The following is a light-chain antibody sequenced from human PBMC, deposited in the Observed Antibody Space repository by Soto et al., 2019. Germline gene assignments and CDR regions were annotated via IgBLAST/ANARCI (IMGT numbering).Light chain of an antibody. CDR2: ATS. CDR3: QQYGSSPIT. Sequence: EIVLTQSPGTLSLSPGERATLSCRASQSVSSIYLAWYQQKPGQAPSLLIYATSSRATGIPDRFSGSGSGTDFSLTISRLGPEDFAVYYCQQYGSSPITFGQGTRLEIK. J-gene: IGKJ5*01. CDR1: QSVSSIY. V-gene: IGKV3-20*01.